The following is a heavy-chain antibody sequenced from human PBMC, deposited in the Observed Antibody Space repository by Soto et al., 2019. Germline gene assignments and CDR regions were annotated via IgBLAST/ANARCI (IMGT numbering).Heavy chain of an antibody. CDR2: IYYSGST. V-gene: IGHV4-59*08. CDR3: ARLLGYCSGGSCYGPYYYYMDV. Sequence: SETLSLTCTVSGGSISSYYWSWIRQPPGKGLEWIGYIYYSGSTNYNPSLKSRVTISVDTSKNQFSLKLSSVTAADTAVYYCARLLGYCSGGSCYGPYYYYMDVWGKGTTVTVSS. D-gene: IGHD2-15*01. J-gene: IGHJ6*03. CDR1: GGSISSYY.